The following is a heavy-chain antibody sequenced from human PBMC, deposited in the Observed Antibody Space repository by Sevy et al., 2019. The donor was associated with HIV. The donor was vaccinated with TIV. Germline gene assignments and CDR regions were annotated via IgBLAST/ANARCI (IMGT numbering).Heavy chain of an antibody. D-gene: IGHD2-15*01. V-gene: IGHV3-23*01. Sequence: GGSLRLSCAASGFTFTSYAMNWVRQAPGKGLDWVSSISGSGRSTYYADSVEGRFTISRDNSKNTWSLQMNSLIADDTAVYYCAKGYCSGGSCPRDYYYYGMDDWGQGTTVTVSS. CDR1: GFTFTSYA. J-gene: IGHJ6*02. CDR3: AKGYCSGGSCPRDYYYYGMDD. CDR2: ISGSGRST.